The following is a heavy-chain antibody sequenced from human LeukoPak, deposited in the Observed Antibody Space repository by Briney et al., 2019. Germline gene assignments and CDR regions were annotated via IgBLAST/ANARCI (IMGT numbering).Heavy chain of an antibody. D-gene: IGHD1-26*01. CDR3: VRDLGGRSGH. CDR2: INEDGSTA. V-gene: IGHV3-74*01. Sequence: GGSLRLSCAASGFTFSSNWMHWVRQAPGKGLVWVSRINEDGSTANYADSVKGRFTISRDNAKNALYLQMNSLRAEDTAVYYCVRDLGGRSGHWGQGTLVTVSS. J-gene: IGHJ4*02. CDR1: GFTFSSNW.